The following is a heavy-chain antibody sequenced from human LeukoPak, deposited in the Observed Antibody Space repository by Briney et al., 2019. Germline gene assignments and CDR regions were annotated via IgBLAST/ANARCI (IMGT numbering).Heavy chain of an antibody. D-gene: IGHD6-6*01. Sequence: GGSLRLSCVASGFTFSSYGMHWVRQAPGKGLEWVAVIWYDGSNKYYADSVKGRFTISRDNSKNTLYLQMNSLRAEDTAVYYCARKGIAARLFYFDYWGQGTLVTVSS. CDR1: GFTFSSYG. V-gene: IGHV3-33*08. CDR3: ARKGIAARLFYFDY. CDR2: IWYDGSNK. J-gene: IGHJ4*02.